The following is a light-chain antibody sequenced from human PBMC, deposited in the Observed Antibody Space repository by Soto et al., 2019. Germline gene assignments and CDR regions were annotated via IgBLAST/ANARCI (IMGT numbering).Light chain of an antibody. CDR2: LAS. Sequence: EIVLTQSPGTLYVSPGERATLSCRASQSLTNEYLAWYQQKVGQAPRLFIYLASRRATGIPDRFSGSGSGTDCAVTISSLKEEDGTVYYCQQYYSATLTFGGGTKVDIK. V-gene: IGKV3-20*01. CDR1: QSLTNEY. CDR3: QQYYSATLT. J-gene: IGKJ4*01.